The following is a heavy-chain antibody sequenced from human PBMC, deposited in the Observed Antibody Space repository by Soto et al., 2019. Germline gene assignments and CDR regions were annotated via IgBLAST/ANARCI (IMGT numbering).Heavy chain of an antibody. J-gene: IGHJ6*02. CDR2: IYPDDSDT. V-gene: IGHV5-51*01. CDR3: ARATETDYSGMDV. D-gene: IGHD4-17*01. CDR1: GYGFTNYW. Sequence: PGESLKISCKGSGYGFTNYWIGWVRQMPGKGLEWMGIIYPDDSDTRYSPSFQGQVTISADKSISTAYLQWSSLKASDTAMYYCARATETDYSGMDVWGQGTTVTVSS.